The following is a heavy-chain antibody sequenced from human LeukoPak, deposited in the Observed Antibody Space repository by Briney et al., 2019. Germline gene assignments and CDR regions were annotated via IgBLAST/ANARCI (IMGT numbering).Heavy chain of an antibody. CDR1: GFTFSSYE. D-gene: IGHD6-19*01. CDR3: ARESIAVAGAPFDY. CDR2: ISSGSTI. V-gene: IGHV3-48*03. Sequence: QPGGSLRLSCAASGFTFSSYEMNWVRQAPGKGLEWVSHISSGSTIYDADSVKGRFTISRDNAKNSLYLQMNSLRAEDTAVYYCARESIAVAGAPFDYWGQGTLVTVSS. J-gene: IGHJ4*02.